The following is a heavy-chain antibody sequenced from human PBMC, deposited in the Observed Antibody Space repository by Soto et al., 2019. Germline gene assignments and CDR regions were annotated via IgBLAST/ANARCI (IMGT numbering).Heavy chain of an antibody. D-gene: IGHD7-27*01. V-gene: IGHV5-51*01. CDR3: ARHSGDRWQTDAFDI. J-gene: IGHJ3*02. CDR1: GYSFTSYW. Sequence: GESLKISCKGSGYSFTSYWIGWVRQMPGKGLEWMGIIYTGDSDTRYSPSFQGQFTISADMSISTAYLQWSSLKASDTAMYYCARHSGDRWQTDAFDIWGQGTMVTVSS. CDR2: IYTGDSDT.